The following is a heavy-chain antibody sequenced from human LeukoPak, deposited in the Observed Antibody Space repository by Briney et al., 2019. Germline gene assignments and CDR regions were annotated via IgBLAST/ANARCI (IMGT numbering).Heavy chain of an antibody. CDR1: GYSFTSYY. D-gene: IGHD3-10*01. Sequence: ASVKASCKASGYSFTSYYMHWVRQAPGQGLEWMGIINPSGGTTTYAQKFRGRVTMTRDTSTSTVYMELSSLRSEDTALYYCARVTMGPYWYFDLWGRGTLVTVSS. CDR3: ARVTMGPYWYFDL. J-gene: IGHJ2*01. CDR2: INPSGGTT. V-gene: IGHV1-46*01.